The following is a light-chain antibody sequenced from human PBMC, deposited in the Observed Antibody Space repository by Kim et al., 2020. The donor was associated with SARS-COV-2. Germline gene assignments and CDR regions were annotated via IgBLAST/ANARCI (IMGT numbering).Light chain of an antibody. CDR1: GLKSYY. J-gene: IGLJ2*01. CDR3: NSRGSNDNVL. V-gene: IGLV3-19*01. CDR2: GKN. Sequence: VDLEQTGRITGEGDGLKSYYATWCQEKLGQAPIVVIYGKNDGPSGIPVRFSGASSGDTASLTISGARTGDEADYYCNSRGSNDNVLFGRGTKLTVL.